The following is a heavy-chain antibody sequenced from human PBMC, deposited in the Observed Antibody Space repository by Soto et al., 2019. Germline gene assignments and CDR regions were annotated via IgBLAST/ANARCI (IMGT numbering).Heavy chain of an antibody. CDR2: IYSGGST. CDR1: GFTVSSNY. V-gene: IGHV3-66*01. Sequence: EVQLVESGGGLVQPGGSLRLSCAASGFTVSSNYMSWVRQAPGKGLEGVSVIYSGGSTYYADSVKGRFTISRDNSKNTLYLQMNSLRAEDTAVYYCARMGDSSGYSGWFDPWGQGTLVTVSS. CDR3: ARMGDSSGYSGWFDP. J-gene: IGHJ5*02. D-gene: IGHD3-22*01.